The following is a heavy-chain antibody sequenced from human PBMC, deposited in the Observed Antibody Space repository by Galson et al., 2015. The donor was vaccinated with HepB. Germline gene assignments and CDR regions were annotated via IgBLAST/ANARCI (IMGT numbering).Heavy chain of an antibody. Sequence: SLRLSCAASGFTLRSFAMSWVRQAPGKGLEWVSVISGSGGGTYYADSVKCRFTISRDNSKSTLYLQMDSMRLEDTAVYYCAKAPLGYDFRGGYRDRGICFEHWGQGTLVTVSS. V-gene: IGHV3-23*01. CDR3: AKAPLGYDFRGGYRDRGICFEH. CDR1: GFTLRSFA. CDR2: ISGSGGGT. D-gene: IGHD3-3*01. J-gene: IGHJ4*02.